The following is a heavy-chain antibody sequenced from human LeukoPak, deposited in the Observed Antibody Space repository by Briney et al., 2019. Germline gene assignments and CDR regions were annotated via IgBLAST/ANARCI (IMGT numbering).Heavy chain of an antibody. V-gene: IGHV3-23*01. CDR3: AKPLEYYDILTGLDY. CDR2: ISGSGGST. CDR1: GFTFSSYA. Sequence: GGSLRLSCAASGFTFSSYAVSWVRQAPGKGLEWVSSISGSGGSTYYADSVKGRFTISRDNSKNTLYLQMNSLRAEDTAVYYCAKPLEYYDILTGLDYWGQGTLVTVSS. D-gene: IGHD3-9*01. J-gene: IGHJ4*02.